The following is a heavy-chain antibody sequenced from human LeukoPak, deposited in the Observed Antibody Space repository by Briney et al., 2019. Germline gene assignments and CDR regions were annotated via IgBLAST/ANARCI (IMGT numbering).Heavy chain of an antibody. CDR3: ARKEYSSGWYIAGQFDY. J-gene: IGHJ4*02. CDR2: ISTSGST. V-gene: IGHV4-4*07. Sequence: AQTLSLTCTVSGGSITDNYWSWIRQPAGKGLEWIGRISTSGSTDYTPSLKSRVTISVDTSKNQFSLKLSSVTAADTAVYYCARKEYSSGWYIAGQFDYWGQGTLVTVSS. D-gene: IGHD6-19*01. CDR1: GGSITDNY.